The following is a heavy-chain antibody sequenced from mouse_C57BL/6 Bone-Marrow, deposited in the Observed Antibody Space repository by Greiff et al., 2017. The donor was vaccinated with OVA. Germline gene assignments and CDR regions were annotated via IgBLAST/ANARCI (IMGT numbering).Heavy chain of an antibody. CDR1: GYTFTDYN. Sequence: EVQLKESGPELVKPGASVKIPCKASGYTFTDYNMDWVKQSHGKSLEWIGDINPNNGGTIYNQKFKGKATLTVDKSSSTAYMELRSLTSEDTAVYYCARIGLGYPLMDYWGQGTSVTVSS. CDR2: INPNNGGT. V-gene: IGHV1-18*01. CDR3: ARIGLGYPLMDY. J-gene: IGHJ4*01. D-gene: IGHD2-2*01.